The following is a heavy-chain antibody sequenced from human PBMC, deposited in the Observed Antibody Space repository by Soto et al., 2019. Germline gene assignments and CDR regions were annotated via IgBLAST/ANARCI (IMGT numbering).Heavy chain of an antibody. D-gene: IGHD6-6*01. CDR2: IGPESGAT. V-gene: IGHV1-2*02. CDR1: GYTFTGHY. J-gene: IGHJ4*02. CDR3: AKARAVRLEVCDS. Sequence: ASVKVSCKASGYTFTGHYIHWVRQAPEQGPEWMGEIGPESGATRYAQKFQCRVTMTRDMTITTFYMELNNLSPDDTAVYYCAKARAVRLEVCDSWGQGALVTVSS.